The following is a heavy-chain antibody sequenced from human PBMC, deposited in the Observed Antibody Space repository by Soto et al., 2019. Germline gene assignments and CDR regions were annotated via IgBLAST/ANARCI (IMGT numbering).Heavy chain of an antibody. Sequence: QVQLVQSGAEVKKPGSSVKVSCKASGGTFSSYALSWVRQAPGQGLEWRGGIIPIFGTANYAQKVQGRVTITADESTSTAYMELSSLRSEDTAVYYCARSRWSDTAMVSFFDYWGQGTLVTVSS. D-gene: IGHD5-18*01. CDR3: ARSRWSDTAMVSFFDY. CDR2: IIPIFGTA. J-gene: IGHJ4*02. V-gene: IGHV1-69*01. CDR1: GGTFSSYA.